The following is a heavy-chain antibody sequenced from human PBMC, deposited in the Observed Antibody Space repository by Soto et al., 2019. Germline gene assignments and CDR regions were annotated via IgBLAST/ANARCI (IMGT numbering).Heavy chain of an antibody. J-gene: IGHJ4*02. CDR1: GGSISSGGYY. CDR2: IYYSGST. D-gene: IGHD3-16*01. V-gene: IGHV4-31*03. Sequence: SETLSLTCTVSGGSISSGGYYWSWIRQHPGKGLEWIGYIYYSGSTYYNPSLKSRVTISVDTSKNQFSLKLSSVTAADTAVYYCARDTYGLIDYWGQGTLVPVSS. CDR3: ARDTYGLIDY.